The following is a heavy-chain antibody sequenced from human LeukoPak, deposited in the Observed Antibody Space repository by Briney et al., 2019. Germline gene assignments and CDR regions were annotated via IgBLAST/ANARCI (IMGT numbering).Heavy chain of an antibody. CDR3: ARGDYYDSSGYYYDLGFLGGAFDY. V-gene: IGHV4-31*03. Sequence: PSETLSLTCTVSGGSISSGGYYWSWIRQHPGKGLEWIGYIYYSGGTYYNPSLKSRVTISVDTSKNQFSLKLSSVTAADTAVYYCARGDYYDSSGYYYDLGFLGGAFDYWGQGTLVTVSS. CDR1: GGSISSGGYY. D-gene: IGHD3-22*01. J-gene: IGHJ4*02. CDR2: IYYSGGT.